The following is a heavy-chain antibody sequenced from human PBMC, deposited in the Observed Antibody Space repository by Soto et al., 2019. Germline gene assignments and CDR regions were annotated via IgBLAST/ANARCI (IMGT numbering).Heavy chain of an antibody. V-gene: IGHV3-23*01. J-gene: IGHJ4*02. CDR3: AKFFVETGSNSGWPWSFHY. CDR1: GFTFSNYA. D-gene: IGHD6-25*01. Sequence: EVQLLESGGGLVQPGRSLRLSCAASGFTFSNYAMSWVRQAPGQGLDWVSAISGSGGTTYYTDFVKGRFTISSNNSKNTLLLQRTSLRAEEAAVYYCAKFFVETGSNSGWPWSFHYWGQGTLVTVSS. CDR2: ISGSGGTT.